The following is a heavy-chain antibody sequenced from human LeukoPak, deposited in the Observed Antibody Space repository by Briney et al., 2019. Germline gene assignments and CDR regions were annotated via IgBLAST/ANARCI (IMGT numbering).Heavy chain of an antibody. CDR3: ARSSYSSSSSV. Sequence: GGSLRLSCAASGFTFSSYVMSWVRKAPGKGMEWVSTISGSGGSTYYADSVKGRFTISRDNSKNTLYLQMNSLRAEDMAVYYCARSSYSSSSSVWGQGTMVTVSS. D-gene: IGHD6-6*01. CDR1: GFTFSSYV. V-gene: IGHV3-23*01. J-gene: IGHJ3*01. CDR2: ISGSGGST.